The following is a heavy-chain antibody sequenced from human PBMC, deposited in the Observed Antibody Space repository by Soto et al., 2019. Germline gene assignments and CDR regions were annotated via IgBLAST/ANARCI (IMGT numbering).Heavy chain of an antibody. CDR1: GGSFSGYY. J-gene: IGHJ5*02. CDR3: ARIEDDDILTGYSPALFDP. Sequence: PSETLSLTCAVYGGSFSGYYWSWIRQPPGKGLEWIGEINHSGSTNYNPSLKSRVTISVDTSKNQFSLKLSSVTAADTAVYYCARIEDDDILTGYSPALFDPWGQGTLVTVSS. D-gene: IGHD3-9*01. CDR2: INHSGST. V-gene: IGHV4-34*01.